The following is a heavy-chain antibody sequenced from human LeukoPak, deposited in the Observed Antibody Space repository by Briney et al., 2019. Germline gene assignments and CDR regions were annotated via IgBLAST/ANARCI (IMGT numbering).Heavy chain of an antibody. Sequence: SETLSLTCTVSGGSISSYYWSWIRQPAGKGLEWIGEINHSGSTNYNPSLKSRVTISVDTSKNQFSLKLSSVTAADTAVYYCARGPRPYPRPHNPRFDYWGQGTLVTVSS. CDR1: GGSISSYY. CDR3: ARGPRPYPRPHNPRFDY. D-gene: IGHD1-14*01. CDR2: INHSGST. J-gene: IGHJ4*02. V-gene: IGHV4-34*01.